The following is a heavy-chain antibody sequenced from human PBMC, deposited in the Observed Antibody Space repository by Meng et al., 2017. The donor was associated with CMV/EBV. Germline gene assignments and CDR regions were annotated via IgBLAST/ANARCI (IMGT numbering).Heavy chain of an antibody. V-gene: IGHV1-18*01. Sequence: YTFNTYGITWVRQAPGQGLEWMGWISVSTGDTNYAQNPQDRLILTTDTSTNTAHMELRSLRSDDTALYYCTKLGRVGSSPQYNWFDTWGQGTLVTVSS. J-gene: IGHJ5*02. D-gene: IGHD3-16*01. CDR2: ISVSTGDT. CDR1: YTFNTYG. CDR3: TKLGRVGSSPQYNWFDT.